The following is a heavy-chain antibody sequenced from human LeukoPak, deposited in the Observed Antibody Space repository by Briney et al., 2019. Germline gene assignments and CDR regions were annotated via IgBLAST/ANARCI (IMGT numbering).Heavy chain of an antibody. D-gene: IGHD2-2*01. V-gene: IGHV1-2*02. J-gene: IGHJ5*02. CDR2: INPNSGGT. CDR1: GYTFTGYH. CDR3: ARDSTRADIVVVPAGSYWFDP. Sequence: ASVKVSCKASGYTFTGYHMHWVRQAPGQGLEWMGWINPNSGGTNYAQKFQGRVTMTRDTSISTAYMELSRLRSDDTAVYYCARDSTRADIVVVPAGSYWFDPWGQGTLVTVSS.